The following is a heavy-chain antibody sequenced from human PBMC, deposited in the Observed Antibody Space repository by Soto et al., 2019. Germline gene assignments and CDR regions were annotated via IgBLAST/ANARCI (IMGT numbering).Heavy chain of an antibody. CDR1: GFTFSSYA. J-gene: IGHJ4*02. CDR3: ARGYCSGGTCPRHFDY. D-gene: IGHD2-15*01. Sequence: SGGSLRLSCAASGFTFSSYAMIWVRQAPGKGLEWVSGVSHSGSHTYYADSVKGRFTISRDNSKNTLYLQMNSLRAEDTAVYYCARGYCSGGTCPRHFDYCGQRTLVTVSS. CDR2: VSHSGSHT. V-gene: IGHV3-23*01.